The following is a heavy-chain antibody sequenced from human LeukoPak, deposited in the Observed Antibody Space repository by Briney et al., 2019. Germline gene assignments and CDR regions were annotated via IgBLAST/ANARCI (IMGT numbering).Heavy chain of an antibody. CDR3: AIQRYSSSSGDFDY. Sequence: ASVKVSCKASGYTFTSYDINWVRQATGQGLEWMGWMNPNSGNTGYAQKFQGRVTMTRNTSISTAYMELSSLSSEDTAVYYCAIQRYSSSSGDFDYWGQGTLVTFSS. V-gene: IGHV1-8*01. CDR1: GYTFTSYD. D-gene: IGHD6-6*01. CDR2: MNPNSGNT. J-gene: IGHJ4*02.